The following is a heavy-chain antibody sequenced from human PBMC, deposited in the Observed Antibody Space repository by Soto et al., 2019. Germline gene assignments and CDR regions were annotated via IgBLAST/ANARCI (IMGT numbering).Heavy chain of an antibody. CDR2: MNPNSGNT. V-gene: IGHV1-8*01. J-gene: IGHJ6*02. Sequence: ASVKVSCKASGYTFTSYDTNWVRQATGQGLEWMGWMNPNSGNTGYAQKFQGRVTMTRNTSISTAYMELSSLRSEDTAVYYCARGRGGIDYYYGMDVWGQGTTVTVSS. CDR3: ARGRGGIDYYYGMDV. CDR1: GYTFTSYD. D-gene: IGHD6-13*01.